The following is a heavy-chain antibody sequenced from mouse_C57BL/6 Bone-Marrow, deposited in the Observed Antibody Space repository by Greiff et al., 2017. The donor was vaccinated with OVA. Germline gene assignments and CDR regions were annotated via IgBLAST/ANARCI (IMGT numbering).Heavy chain of an antibody. CDR2: IDPANGNT. V-gene: IGHV14-3*01. Sequence: DVQLQESVAELVRPGASVKLSCTASGFNIKNTYMPWVKLRPEQGLEWIGRIDPANGNTKYDPKFQGKATITADTSSNTAYLQLSSLTSEDTAIYYCARGGNSLAYWGQGTLVTVSA. J-gene: IGHJ3*01. CDR3: ARGGNSLAY. D-gene: IGHD2-1*01. CDR1: GFNIKNTY.